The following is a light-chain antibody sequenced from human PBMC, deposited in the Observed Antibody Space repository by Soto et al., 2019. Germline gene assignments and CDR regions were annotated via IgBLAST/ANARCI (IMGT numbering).Light chain of an antibody. V-gene: IGKV3-20*01. J-gene: IGKJ2*01. Sequence: EILLSRSPGTLSLSPGERATLSCRASQSVRKSYLAWYQQKPGQAPRLLIYGASGRATGIPDRFSGSGSGTDFTLTISRLEPEDFAVYYCPQYGSSPYTFGQGTKLEI. CDR2: GAS. CDR1: QSVRKSY. CDR3: PQYGSSPYT.